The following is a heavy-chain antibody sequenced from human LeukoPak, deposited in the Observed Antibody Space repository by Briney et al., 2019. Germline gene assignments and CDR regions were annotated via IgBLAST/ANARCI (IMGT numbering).Heavy chain of an antibody. D-gene: IGHD4-11*01. CDR2: INSDGSST. V-gene: IGHV3-74*01. Sequence: GGSLRLSCAASGFTFSSYEMNWVRHAPGKGLVWVSRINSDGSSTSYADSVKGRFTISRDNAKNTLYLQMNSLRAEDTAVYYCARALTTVTDFDYWGQGTLVTVSS. CDR1: GFTFSSYE. CDR3: ARALTTVTDFDY. J-gene: IGHJ4*02.